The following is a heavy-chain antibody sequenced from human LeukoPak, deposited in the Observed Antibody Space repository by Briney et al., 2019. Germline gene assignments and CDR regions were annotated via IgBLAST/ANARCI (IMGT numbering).Heavy chain of an antibody. CDR1: GGSISSSSYY. V-gene: IGHV4-39*01. D-gene: IGHD3-22*01. CDR2: IYYSGST. CDR3: AITYYYDSSGSADALDI. Sequence: SETLSLTCTVSGGSISSSSYYWGWIRQPPGKGLEWIGSIYYSGSTYYNPSLKSRVTISVDTSKNQFSLKLSSVTAADTAVYYCAITYYYDSSGSADALDIWGQGTMVTVSS. J-gene: IGHJ3*02.